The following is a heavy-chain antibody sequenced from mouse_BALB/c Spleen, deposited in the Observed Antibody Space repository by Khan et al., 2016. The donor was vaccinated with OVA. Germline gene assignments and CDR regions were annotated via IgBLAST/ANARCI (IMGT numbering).Heavy chain of an antibody. V-gene: IGHV9-1*02. CDR1: GYTFTNYR. D-gene: IGHD1-3*01. CDR3: ARESGYWYFDV. CDR2: INTYTGEP. J-gene: IGHJ1*01. Sequence: QIQLVQSGPELKKPGETVKISCKASGYTFTNYRMNWMKQAPGKGLKWMGGINTYTGEPTYGDDFKGRVAFSLETSASTAYLEIHNLKNEDMATYFCARESGYWYFDVWGAGTPVTVSS.